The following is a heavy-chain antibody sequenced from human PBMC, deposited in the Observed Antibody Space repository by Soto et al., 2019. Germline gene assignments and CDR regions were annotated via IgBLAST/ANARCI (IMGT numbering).Heavy chain of an antibody. CDR3: ARDLPIRGSPIGYDF. CDR2: INAGNGNT. D-gene: IGHD3-10*01. V-gene: IGHV1-3*01. Sequence: GASAEVSCKASGYTFTSYAMHWVRQAPGQRLEWMGWINAGNGNTKYSQKFQGRVTITRDTSASTAYMELSSLRSEDTAVYYCARDLPIRGSPIGYDFRGQGTLVPVSS. CDR1: GYTFTSYA. J-gene: IGHJ4*02.